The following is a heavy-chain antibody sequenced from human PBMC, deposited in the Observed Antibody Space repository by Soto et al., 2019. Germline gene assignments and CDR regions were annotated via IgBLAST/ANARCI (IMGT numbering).Heavy chain of an antibody. Sequence: QVQLVESGGGVVQPGRSLRLSCAASGFTFSSYAMHWVRQAPGKGLEWVAVISYDGSNKYYADSVKGRFTISRDKSKNTLYLQMNSLRAEDTAVYYCAREGGGSHDAFDIWGQGTMVTVSS. D-gene: IGHD2-15*01. CDR2: ISYDGSNK. CDR1: GFTFSSYA. CDR3: AREGGGSHDAFDI. J-gene: IGHJ3*02. V-gene: IGHV3-30-3*01.